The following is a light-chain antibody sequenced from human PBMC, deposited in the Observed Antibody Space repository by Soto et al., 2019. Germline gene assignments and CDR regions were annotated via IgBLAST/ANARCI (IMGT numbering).Light chain of an antibody. Sequence: EVVLTQSPATLSLSPGERGTLSCRASQSVSSYLAWYQQKPGQAPRLLIYDASNRATGIPARFSGSGSGTDFTLTISSLEPEDFAVYYCQQRSNWPPKTFGGGTKVDIK. CDR1: QSVSSY. V-gene: IGKV3-11*01. CDR2: DAS. CDR3: QQRSNWPPKT. J-gene: IGKJ4*01.